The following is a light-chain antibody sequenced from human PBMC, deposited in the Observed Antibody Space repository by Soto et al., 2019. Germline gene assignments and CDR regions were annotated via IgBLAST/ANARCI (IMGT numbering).Light chain of an antibody. CDR2: GAT. CDR1: RVVSIL. CDR3: QQYNNWPRT. V-gene: IGKV3-15*01. J-gene: IGKJ1*01. Sequence: ARRVVSILLAWHQQQPGQPPTLLIHGATTRATGIPARCSGAGSGAVFTLISSILHAEDFVFYYWQQYNNWPRTFGQGTKVDIK.